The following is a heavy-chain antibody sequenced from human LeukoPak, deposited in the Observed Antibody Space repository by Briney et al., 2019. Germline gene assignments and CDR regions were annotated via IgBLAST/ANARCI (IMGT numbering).Heavy chain of an antibody. J-gene: IGHJ4*02. CDR1: GGSISSHY. CDR2: MNEDGSGT. Sequence: ETLSLTCTVSGGSISSHYWSWIRQPPGKGLEWVADMNEDGSGTYYVDSVKGRFTVSRDNAQNSVYLQMNSLRVEETGVYYCARDPAWGAIDYWGQGTLVTVSS. V-gene: IGHV3-7*01. D-gene: IGHD7-27*01. CDR3: ARDPAWGAIDY.